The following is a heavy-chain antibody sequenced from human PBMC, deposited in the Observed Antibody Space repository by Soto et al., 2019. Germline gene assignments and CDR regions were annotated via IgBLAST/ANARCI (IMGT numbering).Heavy chain of an antibody. V-gene: IGHV4-30-4*01. CDR3: ARWYTGLHDY. D-gene: IGHD1-20*01. Sequence: SETLSLTCTVSGGSISSGDYYWSWIRQPPGKGLEWIGYIYYSGSTYFNPSLKSRVTISVDTSKNQFSLNLSSVTAADTAVYYCARWYTGLHDYWGQGTLVTVSS. CDR1: GGSISSGDYY. J-gene: IGHJ4*02. CDR2: IYYSGST.